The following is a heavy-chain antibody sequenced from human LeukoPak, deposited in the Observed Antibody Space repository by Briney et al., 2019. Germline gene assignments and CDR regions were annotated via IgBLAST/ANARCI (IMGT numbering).Heavy chain of an antibody. CDR2: IYYSGST. V-gene: IGHV4-59*11. CDR3: ARGELEHHFDY. Sequence: PSETLSLTCTVSGGSISSHYWSWIRQPPGKGLEWIGYIYYSGSTNYNPSLKSRVTISVDTSKNQFSLKLSSVTAADTAVYYCARGELEHHFDYWGQGTLVTVSS. CDR1: GGSISSHY. D-gene: IGHD1/OR15-1a*01. J-gene: IGHJ4*02.